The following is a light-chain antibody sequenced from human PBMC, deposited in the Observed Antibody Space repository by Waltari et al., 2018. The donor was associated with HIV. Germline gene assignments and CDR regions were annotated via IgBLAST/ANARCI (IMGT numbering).Light chain of an antibody. J-gene: IGLJ3*02. CDR2: RTD. Sequence: QSVLTQPPSVSGAPGQRVTISCTGRRTNLGSNYDVNWYQQLPGTAPRLLIFRTDNRPSGVPDRFSVSKSDTSSSLVITGLQADDEAIYYCQSFDNRLSGSVFGGGTKLTVL. V-gene: IGLV1-40*01. CDR3: QSFDNRLSGSV. CDR1: RTNLGSNYD.